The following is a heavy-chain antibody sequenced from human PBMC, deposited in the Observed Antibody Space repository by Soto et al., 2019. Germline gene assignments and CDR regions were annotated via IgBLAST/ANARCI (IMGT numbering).Heavy chain of an antibody. V-gene: IGHV3-48*01. CDR2: ISTSGNAI. CDR3: ARSLVHDPIDD. J-gene: IGHJ4*02. Sequence: GGSLRLSCTASGFTFNIYDMNWVRQAPGRGLESVSFISTSGNAIYYADSVKGRFTVSRDNAKSSLYLQMNGLRGDDTAIVDCARSLVHDPIDDWGQGSLVPVAS. D-gene: IGHD3-16*02. CDR1: GFTFNIYD.